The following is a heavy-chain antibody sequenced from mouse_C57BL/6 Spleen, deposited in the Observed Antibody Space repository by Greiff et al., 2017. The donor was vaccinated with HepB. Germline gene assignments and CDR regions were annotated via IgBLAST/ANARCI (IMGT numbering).Heavy chain of an antibody. CDR3: ARGDGSSHWYFDV. J-gene: IGHJ1*03. CDR2: IDPSDSYT. D-gene: IGHD1-1*01. V-gene: IGHV1-50*01. CDR1: GYTFTSYW. Sequence: QVQLKESGAELVKPGASVKLSCKASGYTFTSYWMQWVKQRPGQGLEWIGEIDPSDSYTNYNQKFKGKATLTVDTSSSTAYMQLSSLTSEDSAVYYCARGDGSSHWYFDVWGTGTTVTVSS.